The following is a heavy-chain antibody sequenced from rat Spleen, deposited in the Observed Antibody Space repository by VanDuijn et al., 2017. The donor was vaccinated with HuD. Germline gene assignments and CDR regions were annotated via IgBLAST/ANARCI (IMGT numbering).Heavy chain of an antibody. J-gene: IGHJ2*01. CDR2: ISYDGAST. D-gene: IGHD1-9*01. CDR3: ARRHYGYTDYFDY. V-gene: IGHV5-20*01. CDR1: GFTFSDYY. Sequence: EVQLVESDGGLVQPGNSLKLSCAASGFTFSDYYVAWVRQSPTKGLEWVASISYDGASTYYRDSVKGRFTISRDNAKSTLSLQMDSLRSEDTATYYCARRHYGYTDYFDYWGQGVMVTVSS.